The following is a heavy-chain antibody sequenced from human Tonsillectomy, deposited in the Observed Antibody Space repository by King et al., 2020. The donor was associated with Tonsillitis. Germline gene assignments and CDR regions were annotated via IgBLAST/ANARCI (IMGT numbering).Heavy chain of an antibody. V-gene: IGHV4-39*01. D-gene: IGHD3-10*01. Sequence: LQLQESGPGLVKPSETLSLTCTVSGDSIDSSTYYWVWVRQPPGKGLEWIGIVNYRGATYYIPSRTSPITISVDTSKNQFSLRLSSVTAADTAVYYCARHLGGPGNSDALDIWGQGTMVSVSS. J-gene: IGHJ3*02. CDR1: GDSIDSSTYY. CDR2: VNYRGAT. CDR3: ARHLGGPGNSDALDI.